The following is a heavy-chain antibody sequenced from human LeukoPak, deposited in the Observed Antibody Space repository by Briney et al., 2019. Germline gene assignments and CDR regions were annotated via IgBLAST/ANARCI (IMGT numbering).Heavy chain of an antibody. CDR2: IIPIFGTA. J-gene: IGHJ6*02. D-gene: IGHD2-15*01. V-gene: IGHV1-69*01. CDR1: GGTFSSYA. CDR3: AREKSSGGNFYGMDV. Sequence: ASVKVSCKASGGTFSSYAISWVRQAPGQGLEWMGGIIPIFGTANYAQKFQGRVTITADESTSTAYMELSSLRSEDTAVYYCAREKSSGGNFYGMDVWGQGTTVTVSS.